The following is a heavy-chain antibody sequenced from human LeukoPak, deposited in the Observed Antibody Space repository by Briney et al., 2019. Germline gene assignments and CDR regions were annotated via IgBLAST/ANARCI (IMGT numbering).Heavy chain of an antibody. D-gene: IGHD3-16*01. CDR1: GGTFSSYS. CDR3: ARDLGALGGSTFEP. V-gene: IGHV1-69*05. CDR2: IIPLFGTA. J-gene: IGHJ5*02. Sequence: SLKGSCKASGGTFSSYSICWVRQAPGQGLEWMGGIIPLFGTANYAQKFQGRVTITTDASTSTASMELSSLRSEDTAVYYCARDLGALGGSTFEPWGEGTLVTVSS.